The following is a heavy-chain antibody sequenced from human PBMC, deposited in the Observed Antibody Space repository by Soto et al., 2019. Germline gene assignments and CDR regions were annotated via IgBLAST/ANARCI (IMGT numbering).Heavy chain of an antibody. CDR2: IYSTGST. CDR3: ARLNSGLYQSFDS. Sequence: QVQLEASGPGLVKPSQTVSLTCSVSGGSIRSGGYFWTWIRQHPGKGLEYIGHIYSTGSTYYIPSLRRRLTMSLDTSKNQFSRNLTSVTAADTALYCCARLNSGLYQSFDSWGQGALVTVSS. CDR1: GGSIRSGGYF. D-gene: IGHD2-8*01. J-gene: IGHJ4*02. V-gene: IGHV4-31*03.